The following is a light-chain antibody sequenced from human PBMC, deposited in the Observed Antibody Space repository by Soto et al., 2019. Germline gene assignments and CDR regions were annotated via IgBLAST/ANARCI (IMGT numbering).Light chain of an antibody. CDR3: QQNNSYST. Sequence: DIQMTQSPSTLSASAGGRVTITCRASQSISTSLAWYQQKPGKAPKLLIYGASTWESGFPSRFSGSGSGTEFTLTISRQSDEDSVYYYRQQNNSYSTFGQGTKVDIK. CDR2: GAS. CDR1: QSISTS. J-gene: IGKJ1*01. V-gene: IGKV1-5*01.